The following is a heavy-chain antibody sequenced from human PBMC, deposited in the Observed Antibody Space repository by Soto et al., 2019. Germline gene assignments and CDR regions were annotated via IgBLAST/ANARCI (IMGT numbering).Heavy chain of an antibody. CDR2: IIPIFGTA. V-gene: IGHV1-69*13. CDR3: GRDWLEGTLDY. Sequence: SLKVSCKASGGTFSSYAISWVRQAPGQGLEWMGGIIPIFGTANYAQKFQGRVTITADESTSTAYMELSSLRSEDTAVYYCGRDWLEGTLDYLGQGTLVTAPQ. CDR1: GGTFSSYA. J-gene: IGHJ4*02. D-gene: IGHD1-1*01.